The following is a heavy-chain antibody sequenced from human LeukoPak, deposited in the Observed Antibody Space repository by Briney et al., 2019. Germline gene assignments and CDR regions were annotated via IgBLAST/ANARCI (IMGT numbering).Heavy chain of an antibody. CDR1: GGSFSGYY. J-gene: IGHJ3*02. V-gene: IGHV4-34*01. CDR2: INHSGST. D-gene: IGHD3-22*01. Sequence: SETLSLTCAVYGGSFSGYYWSWIRQPPGKGLEWIGEINHSGSTNYNPSLKSRVTISVDTSKNQFSLKLSSVTAADTAVYYCASYYYDSSGYYAFDIWGQGTTVTVPS. CDR3: ASYYYDSSGYYAFDI.